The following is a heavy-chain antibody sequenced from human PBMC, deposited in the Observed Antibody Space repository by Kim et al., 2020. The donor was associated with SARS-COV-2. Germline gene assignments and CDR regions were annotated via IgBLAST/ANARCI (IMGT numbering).Heavy chain of an antibody. J-gene: IGHJ6*02. V-gene: IGHV3-21*01. Sequence: GGSLRLSCAASGFTFSSYSMNWVRQAPGKGLEWVSSISSSSSYIYYADSVKGRFTISRDNAKNSLYLQMNSLRAEDTAVYYCARSSGSYYIGYYYYYGMDVWGQGTTVTVSS. CDR2: ISSSSSYI. CDR1: GFTFSSYS. D-gene: IGHD3-10*01. CDR3: ARSSGSYYIGYYYYYGMDV.